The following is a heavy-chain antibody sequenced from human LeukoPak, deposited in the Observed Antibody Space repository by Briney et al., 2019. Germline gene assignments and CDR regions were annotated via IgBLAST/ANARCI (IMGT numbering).Heavy chain of an antibody. D-gene: IGHD3-10*01. CDR3: ARGHRRRVRGVNSYYYYGMDV. CDR2: INPSGGST. J-gene: IGHJ6*02. CDR1: GYTFTSYY. Sequence: GASVKVSCKASGYTFTSYYMHWVRQAPGQGLEWMGIINPSGGSTSYAQKFQGRVTMTRDTSTSTVYMELSSLRSEDTAVYYCARGHRRRVRGVNSYYYYGMDVWGQGTTVTVSS. V-gene: IGHV1-46*01.